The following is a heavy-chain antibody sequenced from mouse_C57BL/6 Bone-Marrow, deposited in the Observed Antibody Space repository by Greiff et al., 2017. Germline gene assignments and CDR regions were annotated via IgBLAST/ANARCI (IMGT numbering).Heavy chain of an antibody. Sequence: VHVKQSGAELVRPGASVKLSCTASGFNIKDDYMHWVKQRPEQGLEWIGWIDPENGDTEYASKFQGKATITADTSSNTASLQLSSLTSEDTAVYYCTTGFYWYFDVWGTGTTVTVSS. CDR2: IDPENGDT. J-gene: IGHJ1*03. CDR3: TTGFYWYFDV. V-gene: IGHV14-4*01. CDR1: GFNIKDDY.